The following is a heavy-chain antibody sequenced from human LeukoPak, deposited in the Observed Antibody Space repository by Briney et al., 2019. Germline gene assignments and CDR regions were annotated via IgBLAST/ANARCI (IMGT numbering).Heavy chain of an antibody. J-gene: IGHJ3*02. Sequence: SETLSLTCTLSVGSMRSSIYYWGWVRQPPGEGLEWVGRTYYSGSTYYNPSLTSRVTICVDTSKNQFSIELSCVAAADTAVYYCARLDYGDYVALAFDIWGQGTMVSVSS. CDR1: VGSMRSSIYY. CDR2: TYYSGST. D-gene: IGHD4-17*01. V-gene: IGHV4-39*01. CDR3: ARLDYGDYVALAFDI.